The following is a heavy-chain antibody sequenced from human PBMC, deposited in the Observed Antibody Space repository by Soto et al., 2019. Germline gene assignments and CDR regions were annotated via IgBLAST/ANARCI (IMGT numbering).Heavy chain of an antibody. CDR2: VSTYNGNT. J-gene: IGHJ2*01. CDR3: ARDNGQWLVSD. Sequence: ASVKVSCKAAGYIFTSYGISWVRQAPGQGLEWVGRVSTYNGNTKYAQKLQGRVTMTTDTSASIAYMELRSLRSDDTAVYYCARDNGQWLVSDWGR. CDR1: GYIFTSYG. D-gene: IGHD6-19*01. V-gene: IGHV1-18*01.